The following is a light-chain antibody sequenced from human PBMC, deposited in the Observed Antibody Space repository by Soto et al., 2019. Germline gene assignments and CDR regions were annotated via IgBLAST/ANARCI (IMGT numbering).Light chain of an antibody. J-gene: IGKJ5*01. V-gene: IGKV1-5*01. CDR1: QTISSW. CDR3: QHYNSYSEA. CDR2: DAS. Sequence: DIQMTQSPSTLSGSVGDRVTITCRASQTISSWLAWYQQKPGKAPKLLIYDASSLESGVPSRFSGSGSGTEFTLTISSLQPDDFATYYCQHYNSYSEAFGQGTRLEIK.